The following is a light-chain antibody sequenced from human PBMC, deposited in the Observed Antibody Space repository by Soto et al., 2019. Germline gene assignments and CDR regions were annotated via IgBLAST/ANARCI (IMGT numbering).Light chain of an antibody. V-gene: IGLV2-11*01. CDR1: SSDVGGHNY. CDR3: CSYADYSYV. Sequence: QSALTQPRSVSGSPGQSVTISCTGTSSDVGGHNYVSWYQQHPDKAPKLMIYDVIKRPSGVPDRFSGSKSGNTASLTISGLQAEDDADYYCCSYADYSYVFGTGTKVT. CDR2: DVI. J-gene: IGLJ1*01.